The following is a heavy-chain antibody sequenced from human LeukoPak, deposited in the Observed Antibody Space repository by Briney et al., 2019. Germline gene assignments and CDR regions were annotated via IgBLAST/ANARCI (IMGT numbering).Heavy chain of an antibody. CDR3: ARGRTRRTYGSGDCYYMDV. Sequence: ASVKVSCKASGYTFTSYDINWVRQATGQGLEWMGWINPNSGGTNYAQKFQGRVTMTRDTSISTAYMELSRLRSDDTAVYYCARGRTRRTYGSGDCYYMDVWGKGTTVTISS. CDR2: INPNSGGT. CDR1: GYTFTSYD. V-gene: IGHV1-2*02. J-gene: IGHJ6*03. D-gene: IGHD3-10*01.